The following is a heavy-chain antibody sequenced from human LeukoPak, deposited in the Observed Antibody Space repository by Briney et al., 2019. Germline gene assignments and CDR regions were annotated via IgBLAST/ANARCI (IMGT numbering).Heavy chain of an antibody. CDR2: IYTSGST. Sequence: SETLSLTRTVSGGSISSGSYYWSWIRQPAGKGLEWIGRIYTSGSTNYNPSLQSRLTISLDTSKNQFSLKLTSVTAADTAVYYCARDGSGYYDTSGYRNWGQGTLVTVSS. D-gene: IGHD3-22*01. J-gene: IGHJ4*02. CDR1: GGSISSGSYY. V-gene: IGHV4-61*02. CDR3: ARDGSGYYDTSGYRN.